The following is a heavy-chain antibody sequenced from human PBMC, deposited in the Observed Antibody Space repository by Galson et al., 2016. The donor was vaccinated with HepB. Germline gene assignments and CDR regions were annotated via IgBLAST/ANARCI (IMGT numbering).Heavy chain of an antibody. J-gene: IGHJ4*02. CDR3: AREAIRGSSRDDFDY. CDR2: ISSSGDTI. D-gene: IGHD2-2*01. Sequence: SLRLSCAASRFTFSGYYMSWIRQAPGKGLEFISYISSSGDTIYYADSVKGRFTISRDNTKNSLYLQMNSLRAEDTAVYYCAREAIRGSSRDDFDYWGQGRLVTVSS. CDR1: RFTFSGYY. V-gene: IGHV3-11*04.